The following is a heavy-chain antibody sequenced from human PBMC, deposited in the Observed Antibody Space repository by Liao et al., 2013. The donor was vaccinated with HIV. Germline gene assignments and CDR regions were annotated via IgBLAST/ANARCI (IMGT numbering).Heavy chain of an antibody. CDR3: ARGPDGSDYYYYMDV. D-gene: IGHD3-10*01. CDR2: INHSGGT. Sequence: QLQLQESGPGLVKSSETLSLTCTVSGDSMNSRHYYWGWIRQSPAKGLEWIAEINHSGGTNYNPSLKSRVTISRDTSKRQFSLNLTSVTAADTGVYFCARGPDGSDYYYYMDVWGKGTTVTVSS. V-gene: IGHV4-39*01. CDR1: GDSMNSRHYY. J-gene: IGHJ6*03.